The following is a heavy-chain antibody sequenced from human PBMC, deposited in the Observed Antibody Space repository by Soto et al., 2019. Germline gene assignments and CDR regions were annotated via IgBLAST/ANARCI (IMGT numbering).Heavy chain of an antibody. CDR3: AKNRGPGSYTNWSFDV. Sequence: SETLSLTCTVSGGSISSYYWSWIRQPPGKGLEWIGYIYYSGSTNYNPFLKSRVTISVDTSKNQFSLKLSSVTAADTAIYFCAKNRGPGSYTNWSFDVWGRGTLVTVSS. J-gene: IGHJ2*01. CDR1: GGSISSYY. D-gene: IGHD3-10*01. V-gene: IGHV4-59*01. CDR2: IYYSGST.